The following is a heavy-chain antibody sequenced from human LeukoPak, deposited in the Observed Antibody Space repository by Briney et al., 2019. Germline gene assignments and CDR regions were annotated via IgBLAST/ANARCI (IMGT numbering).Heavy chain of an antibody. Sequence: SGGSLRLSCAASGFTFSSYAMSWVRQAPGRGLEWVSAISGSGGSTYYADSVKGRFTISRDNSKNTLYLQMNSLRAEDTAVYYCAKDIRPLIPGYFDLWGRGSLVTVSS. CDR3: AKDIRPLIPGYFDL. CDR2: ISGSGGST. V-gene: IGHV3-23*01. J-gene: IGHJ2*01. CDR1: GFTFSSYA. D-gene: IGHD6-6*01.